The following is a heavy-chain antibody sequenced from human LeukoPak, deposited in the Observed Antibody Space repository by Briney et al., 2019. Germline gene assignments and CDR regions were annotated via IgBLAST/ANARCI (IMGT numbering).Heavy chain of an antibody. V-gene: IGHV4-38-2*01. CDR3: ARTLYCSGATCFSPELLDT. CDR1: GYSISSGYH. CDR2: MFHGGNT. Sequence: SETLSLTCAVSGYSISSGYHWGWVRQPPGKGPVWIGSMFHGGNTYCNPSLKSRVTMSIDTSMNQFSLNLTSVTAADTAVYFCARTLYCSGATCFSPELLDTWGQGTLVTVSS. J-gene: IGHJ5*02. D-gene: IGHD2-15*01.